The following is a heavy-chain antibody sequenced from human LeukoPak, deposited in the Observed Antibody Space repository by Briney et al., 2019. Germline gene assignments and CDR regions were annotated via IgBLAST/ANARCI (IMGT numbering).Heavy chain of an antibody. CDR1: GFTFSSYA. Sequence: GGSLRLSCAASGFTFSSYAMSWVRQAPGKGLEWVSAISGSGGSTYYADSVKGRFTIPRDNSKNTLYLQMNSLRAEDTAVYYCAKRGYSYGTFDYWGQGTLVTVSS. D-gene: IGHD5-18*01. J-gene: IGHJ4*02. V-gene: IGHV3-23*01. CDR3: AKRGYSYGTFDY. CDR2: ISGSGGST.